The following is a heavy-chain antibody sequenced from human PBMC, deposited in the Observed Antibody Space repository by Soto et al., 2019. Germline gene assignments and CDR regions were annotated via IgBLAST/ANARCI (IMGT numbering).Heavy chain of an antibody. V-gene: IGHV2-5*02. CDR1: GFSLSTSGVG. J-gene: IGHJ5*02. CDR2: IYWDDDK. CDR3: AHRQPYNTDWDAGYFDP. Sequence: QITLKESGPTLVQPTQTLTLTCTFSGFSLSTSGVGVGWIRQPPGKALEWLAFIYWDDDKRYNPSLRTRLTITKDTSKNQAVLTMTNMDPVDTATYYCAHRQPYNTDWDAGYFDPWGQGTLVTVSS. D-gene: IGHD3-9*01.